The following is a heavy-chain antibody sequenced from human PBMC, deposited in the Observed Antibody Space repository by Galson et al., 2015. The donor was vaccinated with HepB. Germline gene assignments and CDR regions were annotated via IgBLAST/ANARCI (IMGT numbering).Heavy chain of an antibody. J-gene: IGHJ4*02. V-gene: IGHV3-74*01. CDR2: IKSDGETA. CDR1: GFTFSNYR. Sequence: SLRLSCAASGFTFSNYRMHWVRQAPGKGLVWVSRIKSDGETADYADSVKGRCTISRDNAKNTLSLLMESLRAEDTALYYCVRTITPAPIPLFDCWGQGTLVTVSS. CDR3: VRTITPAPIPLFDC. D-gene: IGHD3-10*01.